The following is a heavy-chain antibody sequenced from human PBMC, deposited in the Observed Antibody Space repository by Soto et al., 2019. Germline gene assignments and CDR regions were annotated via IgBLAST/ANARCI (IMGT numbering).Heavy chain of an antibody. D-gene: IGHD3-3*01. J-gene: IGHJ6*02. CDR1: GFTFSSYA. V-gene: IGHV3-64*04. CDR3: AKDPAYLDFWKDGMDV. Sequence: GGSLRLSCSASGFTFSSYAMHWVRQAPGKGLEYVSAISSNGGSTYYADSVKGRFTISRDNSKNTLYLQMNSLRAEDTAVYYCAKDPAYLDFWKDGMDVWGQGTTVTVSS. CDR2: ISSNGGST.